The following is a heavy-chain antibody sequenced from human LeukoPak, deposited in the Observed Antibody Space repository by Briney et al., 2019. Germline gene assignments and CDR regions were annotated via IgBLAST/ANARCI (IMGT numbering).Heavy chain of an antibody. CDR2: IYHSGST. V-gene: IGHV4-38-2*01. Sequence: PSETLSLTCAVSGYSISSGYYWGWIRQPPGKGLEGIGSIYHSGSTYYNPSLKSRVTISVDTSKNQFSLELSSVTAADTAVYYCAVRIAVKNFDYWGQGTLVTVSS. J-gene: IGHJ4*02. CDR1: GYSISSGYY. D-gene: IGHD6-19*01. CDR3: AVRIAVKNFDY.